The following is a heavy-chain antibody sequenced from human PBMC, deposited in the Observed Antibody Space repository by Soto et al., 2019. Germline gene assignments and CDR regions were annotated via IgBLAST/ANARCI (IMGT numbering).Heavy chain of an antibody. CDR3: ARVGYDYDSSGYLSGRWFDP. V-gene: IGHV4-31*03. Sequence: SETLSLTCTVSGGSISSGGYYWSWIRQHPGKGLEWIGYIHYSGSTYYNPSLKSRVSISVDTSKNQFSLKLSSVTAADTAVYFCARVGYDYDSSGYLSGRWFDPWGQGTLVTVSS. J-gene: IGHJ5*02. CDR2: IHYSGST. D-gene: IGHD3-22*01. CDR1: GGSISSGGYY.